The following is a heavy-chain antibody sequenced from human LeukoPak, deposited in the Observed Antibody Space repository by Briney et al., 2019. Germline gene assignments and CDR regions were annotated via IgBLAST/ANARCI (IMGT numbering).Heavy chain of an antibody. Sequence: PGGSLRLSCAASGFTFSSYAMSWVRQAPGKGLEWVSAISGSGGSTYYADSVKGRFTISRDNSKNTLYLQMNSLRAEDTAVYYCAKDHSIAVAGLFDYWAREPWSPSPQ. V-gene: IGHV3-23*01. CDR1: GFTFSSYA. D-gene: IGHD6-19*01. CDR2: ISGSGGST. J-gene: IGHJ4*02. CDR3: AKDHSIAVAGLFDY.